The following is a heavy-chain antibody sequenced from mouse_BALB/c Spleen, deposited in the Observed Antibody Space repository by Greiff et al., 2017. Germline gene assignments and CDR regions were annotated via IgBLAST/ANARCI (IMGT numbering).Heavy chain of an antibody. CDR1: GFTFSNYW. V-gene: IGHV6-6*02. J-gene: IGHJ4*01. Sequence: EVNVVDSGGGLVQPGGSMKLSCVASGFTFSNYWMNWVRQSPEKGLEWVAEIRLKSNNYATHYAESVKGRFTISRDDSKSSVYLQMNNLRAEDTGIYYGTPSFITTVVVPGDYWGQGTSVTVSS. CDR2: IRLKSNNYAT. D-gene: IGHD1-1*01. CDR3: TPSFITTVVVPGDY.